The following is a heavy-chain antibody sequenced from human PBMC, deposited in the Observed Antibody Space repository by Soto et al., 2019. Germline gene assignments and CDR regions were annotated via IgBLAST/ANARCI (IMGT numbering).Heavy chain of an antibody. CDR2: IKQDGSEK. CDR1: GFTFSSYW. CDR3: ARDLGGTSFLASGFDY. D-gene: IGHD2-2*01. Sequence: PGGSLRLSCAASGFTFSSYWMSWVRQAPGKGLEWVANIKQDGSEKYYVDSVKGRFTISRDNAKNSLYLQMNSLRAEDTAVYYCARDLGGTSFLASGFDYWGQGTLVTVSS. V-gene: IGHV3-7*01. J-gene: IGHJ4*02.